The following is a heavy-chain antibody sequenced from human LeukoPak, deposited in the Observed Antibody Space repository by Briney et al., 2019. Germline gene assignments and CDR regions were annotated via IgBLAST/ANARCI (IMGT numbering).Heavy chain of an antibody. V-gene: IGHV3-43*01. J-gene: IGHJ4*02. CDR2: IRWDGGSR. D-gene: IGHD3-16*01. Sequence: GGSLILSCAAHGFPFDDYSMPWVRQGPGKGLEWVSVIRWDGGSRSYADSVKGRFTISRDNSKKSLYLQRNSLRSEDSALYYCAKDRGGVDYWGQGTLVTVSS. CDR3: AKDRGGVDY. CDR1: GFPFDDYS.